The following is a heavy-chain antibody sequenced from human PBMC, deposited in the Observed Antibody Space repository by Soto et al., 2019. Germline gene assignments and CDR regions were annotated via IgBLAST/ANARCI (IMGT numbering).Heavy chain of an antibody. CDR1: AGSISSTNYY. D-gene: IGHD2-2*01. J-gene: IGHJ6*03. Sequence: PSETLSLTCTVSAGSISSTNYYWDWVRQPPGKGLEWIGNIYYSGSTYYNPSLTSRVTISADTSKNQFSLKLTSVTAADTAVYYCARAAENCSSTSCLLYYYYYYYMDVWGKGTTVTVSS. CDR2: IYYSGST. V-gene: IGHV4-39*01. CDR3: ARAAENCSSTSCLLYYYYYYYMDV.